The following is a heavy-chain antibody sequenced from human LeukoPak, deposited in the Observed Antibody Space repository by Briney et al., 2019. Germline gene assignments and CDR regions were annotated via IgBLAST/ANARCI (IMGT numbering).Heavy chain of an antibody. Sequence: SETLSLTCTVSGYSISSGYFWGWIRQPPGKGLEWIGSIYHGGSTFYNPSLKSRVTISVDTSKNQFSLRLSSVTAADTAVYYCARRRANVIHFDYWGQGTLVTVSS. CDR1: GYSISSGYF. CDR2: IYHGGST. J-gene: IGHJ4*02. V-gene: IGHV4-38-2*02. CDR3: ARRRANVIHFDY. D-gene: IGHD3-10*01.